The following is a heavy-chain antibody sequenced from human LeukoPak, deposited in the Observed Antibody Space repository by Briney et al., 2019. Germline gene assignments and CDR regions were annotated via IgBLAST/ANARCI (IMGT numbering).Heavy chain of an antibody. CDR1: GFTFSSYA. D-gene: IGHD3-22*01. CDR3: ARATYYYDSSGYYPYYFDY. CDR2: IYSGGST. V-gene: IGHV3-53*01. Sequence: GGSLRLSCAASGFTFSSYAMSWVRQAPGEGLEWVSVIYSGGSTYYADSMKGRFTISRDNSKNTLYLQMNSLRAEDTAVYYCARATYYYDSSGYYPYYFDYWGQGTLVTVSS. J-gene: IGHJ4*02.